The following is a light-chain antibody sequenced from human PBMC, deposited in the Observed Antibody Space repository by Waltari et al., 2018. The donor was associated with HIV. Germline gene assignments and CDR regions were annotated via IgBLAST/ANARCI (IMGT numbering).Light chain of an antibody. V-gene: IGLV2-14*03. CDR2: DVT. J-gene: IGLJ2*01. CDR3: SSYTTSNTVV. Sequence: QSALTQPASVSGSPGQSITISCSGTSSDISTYDFVSWYQNHPAKAPKLLIYDVTARPSGVSRRFSGSKSGSTASLTISSIQADDEADYYCSSYTTSNTVVFGPGTKLSVL. CDR1: SSDISTYDF.